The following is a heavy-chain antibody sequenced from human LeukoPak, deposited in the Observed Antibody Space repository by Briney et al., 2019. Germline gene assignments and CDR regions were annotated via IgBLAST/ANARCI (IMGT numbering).Heavy chain of an antibody. J-gene: IGHJ2*01. CDR2: INPNSGGT. Sequence: GASVKVSCKASGYTFTGYYMHWVRQAPGQGLEWMGWINPNSGGTNYAQKFQGRVTMTRDTSISTAYMELSRLRSDDTAVHYCARSTDDFWSGERDWYFDLWGRGTLVTVSS. V-gene: IGHV1-2*02. CDR3: ARSTDDFWSGERDWYFDL. D-gene: IGHD3-3*01. CDR1: GYTFTGYY.